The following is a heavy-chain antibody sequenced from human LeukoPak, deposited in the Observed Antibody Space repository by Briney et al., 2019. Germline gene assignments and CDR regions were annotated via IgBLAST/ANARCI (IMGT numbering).Heavy chain of an antibody. CDR3: AKDGHLLTTRYDFRSGNQREIDY. D-gene: IGHD3-3*01. CDR1: GFTFSDYY. CDR2: ISGSGGST. V-gene: IGHV3-23*01. J-gene: IGHJ4*02. Sequence: GGSQRLSCAAFGFTFSDYYMGWIRQAPGKGLVWVSAISGSGGSTYYADSVKGRFTISRDNSKNTLYLQMNSLRAEDTAVYYCAKDGHLLTTRYDFRSGNQREIDYWGQGTLVTVSS.